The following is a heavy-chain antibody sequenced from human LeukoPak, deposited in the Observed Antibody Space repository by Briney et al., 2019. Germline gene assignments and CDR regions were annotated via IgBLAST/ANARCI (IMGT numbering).Heavy chain of an antibody. CDR2: IYYSGST. CDR3: ATASPVVAAVNIHAFDI. D-gene: IGHD2-15*01. CDR1: GGSISSSSYY. J-gene: IGHJ3*02. Sequence: PSETLSLTCTVSGGSISSSSYYWGWIRQPPGKGLEWVGSIYYSGSTYYNPSLKSRVPISVDPSKNQFSLKLSSVTAADTAVYYCATASPVVAAVNIHAFDIWGQGTMVTVSS. V-gene: IGHV4-39*01.